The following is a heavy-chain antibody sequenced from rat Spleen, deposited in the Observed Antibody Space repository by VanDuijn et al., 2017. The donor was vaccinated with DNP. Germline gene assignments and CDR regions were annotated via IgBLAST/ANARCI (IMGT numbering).Heavy chain of an antibody. CDR2: INYSGAT. Sequence: EVQFQESGPGLVKSSQSLSLTCSVTGYSITSNYWAWTRKFPGNKMEWMGYINYSGATAYNPSLRSRISITRDTSKNQFFLQLNSVTTEDTATYYCARGLNYGGYIYSWYFDFWGPGTLVTVSS. D-gene: IGHD1-11*01. CDR3: ARGLNYGGYIYSWYFDF. J-gene: IGHJ1*01. CDR1: GYSITSNY. V-gene: IGHV3-1*01.